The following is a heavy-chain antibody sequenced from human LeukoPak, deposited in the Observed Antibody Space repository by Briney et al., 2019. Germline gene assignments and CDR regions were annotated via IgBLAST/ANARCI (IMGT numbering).Heavy chain of an antibody. V-gene: IGHV4-30-4*01. J-gene: IGHJ6*02. Sequence: SETLSLTCTVSGGSLSSGDYYWSWIRQPPGKGREWIGYIYYSGSTYYNPSLESRVTISVDTSKNQFSLKLSSVTVADTAVYYCARVLLWFGEFSVSYYGMDVWGQGTTVTVSS. CDR3: ARVLLWFGEFSVSYYGMDV. CDR2: IYYSGST. CDR1: GGSLSSGDYY. D-gene: IGHD3-10*01.